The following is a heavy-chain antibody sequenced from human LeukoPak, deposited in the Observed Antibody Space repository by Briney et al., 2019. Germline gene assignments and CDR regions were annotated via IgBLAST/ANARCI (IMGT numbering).Heavy chain of an antibody. D-gene: IGHD6-13*01. V-gene: IGHV1-69*05. CDR2: IIPIFGTA. CDR1: GGTFSSYA. J-gene: IGHJ4*02. Sequence: ASVKVSCKASGGTFSSYAISWVRQAPGQGLEWMGGIIPIFGTANYAQKFQGRVTMTRDMSTSTVYMELSSLRSEDTAVYYCARDEQQLVRCDYWGQGTLVTVSS. CDR3: ARDEQQLVRCDY.